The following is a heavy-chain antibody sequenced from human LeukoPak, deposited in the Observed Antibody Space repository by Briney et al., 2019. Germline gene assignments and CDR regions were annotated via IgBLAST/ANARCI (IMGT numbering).Heavy chain of an antibody. CDR3: ARVGYYGSGSYYNEDDSIPFLDY. CDR1: GGSISSGDYY. CDR2: IYYSGST. J-gene: IGHJ4*02. Sequence: SETLSLTCTVSGGSISSGDYYWSWIRQPPGKGLEWIGYIYYSGSTYYNPSLKSRVTISVDTSKNQFSLKLSSVTAADTAVYYCARVGYYGSGSYYNEDDSIPFLDYWGQGTLVTVSS. V-gene: IGHV4-30-4*01. D-gene: IGHD3-10*01.